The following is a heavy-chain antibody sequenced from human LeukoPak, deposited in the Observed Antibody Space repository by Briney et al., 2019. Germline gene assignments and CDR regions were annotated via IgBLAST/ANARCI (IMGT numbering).Heavy chain of an antibody. V-gene: IGHV1-69*13. J-gene: IGHJ5*02. D-gene: IGHD2-2*01. CDR2: IIPIFGTA. CDR3: AGWDIVVVPAARGWFDP. CDR1: GGTFSIYA. Sequence: ASVKVSCTASGGTFSIYAISWVRQAPGQGLEWMGGIIPIFGTANYAQKFQGRVTITADESTSTAYMELSSLRSEDTAVYYCAGWDIVVVPAARGWFDPWGQGTLVTVSS.